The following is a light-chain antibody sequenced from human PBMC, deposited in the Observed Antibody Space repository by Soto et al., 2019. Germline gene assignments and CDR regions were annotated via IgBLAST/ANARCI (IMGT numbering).Light chain of an antibody. Sequence: IQMTQSPSSLSSSDGDRVTITCQATQDIRKYLNWYQQKPGKAPKLLIYDASSLETGVPSRFSGSGSGTDFTLTISSLQPEDFATYYCQQYDNLPLIFGQGTRLEIK. J-gene: IGKJ5*01. CDR1: QDIRKY. CDR3: QQYDNLPLI. V-gene: IGKV1-33*01. CDR2: DAS.